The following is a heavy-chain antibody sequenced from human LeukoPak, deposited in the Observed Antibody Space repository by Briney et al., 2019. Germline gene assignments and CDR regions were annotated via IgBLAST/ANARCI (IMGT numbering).Heavy chain of an antibody. D-gene: IGHD3-16*01. CDR1: GGSISSGTYY. V-gene: IGHV4-39*07. CDR3: ARDLRGSYMDCFDY. CDR2: IYHSGNA. Sequence: SETLSLTCTVSGGSISSGTYYWGWIRQPPGKGLEWIGSIYHSGNAYYNQSLMSRVTISVDTSKNQFSLKVSSATAADTAVYHCARDLRGSYMDCFDYWGQGTLVTVSS. J-gene: IGHJ4*02.